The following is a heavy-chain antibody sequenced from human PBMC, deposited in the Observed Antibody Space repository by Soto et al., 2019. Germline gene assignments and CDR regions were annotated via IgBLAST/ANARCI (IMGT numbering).Heavy chain of an antibody. V-gene: IGHV4-59*01. CDR1: GGSISSYY. D-gene: IGHD3-10*01. CDR3: ARGRRGVIKTDNWFDP. J-gene: IGHJ5*02. CDR2: IYYSGST. Sequence: SETLSLTCTVSGGSISSYYWSWIRQPPGKGLEWIGYIYYSGSTNYNPSLKSRVTISVDTSKNQFSLKLSSVTAADTAVYYCARGRRGVIKTDNWFDPWGQGTLVTVSS.